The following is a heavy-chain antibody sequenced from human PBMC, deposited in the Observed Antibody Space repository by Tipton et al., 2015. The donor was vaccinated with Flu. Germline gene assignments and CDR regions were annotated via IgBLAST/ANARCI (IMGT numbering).Heavy chain of an antibody. D-gene: IGHD5-12*01. CDR2: ISYNGKNI. CDR3: ARPRGYSGYDYVY. CDR1: GFTFSTYA. Sequence: SLRLSCAISGFTFSTYAMHWVRQAPGKGLEWVSFISYNGKNIYYADSVKGRFTISRDDSKNTLALQMNSLRTEDTAIYYCARPRGYSGYDYVYWGPGTLVTVSS. V-gene: IGHV3-30*04. J-gene: IGHJ4*02.